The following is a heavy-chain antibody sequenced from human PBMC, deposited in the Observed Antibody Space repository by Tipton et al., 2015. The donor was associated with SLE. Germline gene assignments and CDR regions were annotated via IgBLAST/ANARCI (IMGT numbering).Heavy chain of an antibody. Sequence: TLSLTCTVSGGSISSHYWSWIRQPPGKGLEWIGYIYYSGSTNYNPSLKSRVTISVDTSKNQFSLKLSSVTAADTAVYYCAREGGSSSRPYDYWGQGTLVTVSS. CDR3: AREGGSSSRPYDY. J-gene: IGHJ4*02. CDR1: GGSISSHY. V-gene: IGHV4-59*11. D-gene: IGHD6-6*01. CDR2: IYYSGST.